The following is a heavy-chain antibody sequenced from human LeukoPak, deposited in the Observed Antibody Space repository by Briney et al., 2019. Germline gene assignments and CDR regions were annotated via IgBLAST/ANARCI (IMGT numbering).Heavy chain of an antibody. CDR2: IRYDGSNK. CDR3: ARDAPLVGATSGFDY. J-gene: IGHJ4*02. Sequence: GGSLRLSCAASGFTFSSYGMHWVRQAPGKGLEWVAFIRYDGSNKYYADSVKGRFTISRDNSKNTLYLQMNSLRAEDTAVYYCARDAPLVGATSGFDYWGQGTLVTVSS. D-gene: IGHD1-26*01. V-gene: IGHV3-30*02. CDR1: GFTFSSYG.